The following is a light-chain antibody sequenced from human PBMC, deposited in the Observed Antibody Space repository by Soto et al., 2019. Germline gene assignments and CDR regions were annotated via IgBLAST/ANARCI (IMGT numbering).Light chain of an antibody. V-gene: IGLV1-44*01. Sequence: QPVLTQPPSASGTPGQRVTISCSGSSSNIGSNTVNWYQHLPGTAPTLLISSNNQRPSGVPDRFSGSKSGTSASLAISGLQSEDEADYYCAAWDDSLNGHMVFGGGTKVTVL. CDR3: AAWDDSLNGHMV. CDR1: SSNIGSNT. CDR2: SNN. J-gene: IGLJ3*02.